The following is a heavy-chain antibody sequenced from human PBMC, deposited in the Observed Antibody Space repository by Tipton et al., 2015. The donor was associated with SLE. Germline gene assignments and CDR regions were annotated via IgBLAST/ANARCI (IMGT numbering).Heavy chain of an antibody. J-gene: IGHJ5*02. D-gene: IGHD7-27*01. V-gene: IGHV4-39*01. CDR3: ARHGHPGLGRNWFDP. CDR2: IYYSGSA. Sequence: GLVKPSETLSLICTVSGGSISSSSYYWGWIRQPPGKGLQWIGSIYYSGSAYYNPSLKSRVTISVDTSKNQFSLKLSSVTAADTAVYYCARHGHPGLGRNWFDPWGQGTLVTVSS. CDR1: GGSISSSSYY.